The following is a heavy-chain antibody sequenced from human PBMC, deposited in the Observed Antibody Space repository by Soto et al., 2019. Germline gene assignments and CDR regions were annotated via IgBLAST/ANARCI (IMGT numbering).Heavy chain of an antibody. CDR2: ISGSGGST. Sequence: EVQLLESGGGLVQPGGSLRLSCAASGFTFSSYAMSWVGQAPGKGLEWVSAISGSGGSTHYADSVKGRFTISRDNSKNTLYLQMNSLIAEDTAVYYCAKDRDYGRDFDYWGQGTLVTVSS. V-gene: IGHV3-23*01. CDR3: AKDRDYGRDFDY. CDR1: GFTFSSYA. D-gene: IGHD4-17*01. J-gene: IGHJ4*02.